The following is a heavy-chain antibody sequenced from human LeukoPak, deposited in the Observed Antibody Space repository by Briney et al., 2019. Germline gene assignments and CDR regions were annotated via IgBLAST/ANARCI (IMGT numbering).Heavy chain of an antibody. CDR3: AREYCSGGSCYPRGGMDV. CDR1: GYTFTGYY. Sequence: ASVKVSCKASGYTFTGYYMHWVRQAPGQGLEWMGWITPNSGGTNYAQKFQGWVTMTRDTSISTAYMELSRLRSDDTAVYYCAREYCSGGSCYPRGGMDVWGQGTTVTVSS. CDR2: ITPNSGGT. V-gene: IGHV1-2*04. D-gene: IGHD2-15*01. J-gene: IGHJ6*02.